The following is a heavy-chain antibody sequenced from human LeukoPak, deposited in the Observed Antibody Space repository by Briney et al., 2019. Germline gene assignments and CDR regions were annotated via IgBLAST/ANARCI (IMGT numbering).Heavy chain of an antibody. J-gene: IGHJ4*02. Sequence: PGGSLRLSCAASGFTFDDYAMHWVWQAPGKGLEWVSGISWNSGSIGYADSVKGRFTISRDNAKNSLYLQMNSLRAEDTAVYYCARSEGYCDYWGQGTLVTVSS. CDR1: GFTFDDYA. CDR3: ARSEGYCDY. CDR2: ISWNSGSI. V-gene: IGHV3-9*01. D-gene: IGHD5-24*01.